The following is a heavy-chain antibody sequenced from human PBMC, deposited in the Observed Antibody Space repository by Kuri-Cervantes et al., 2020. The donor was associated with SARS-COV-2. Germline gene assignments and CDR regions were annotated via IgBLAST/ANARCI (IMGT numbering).Heavy chain of an antibody. J-gene: IGHJ4*02. CDR2: IYHSGST. CDR3: ARLRSFFLYYFDY. V-gene: IGHV4-38-2*01. CDR1: GYSISSGYY. D-gene: IGHD2-15*01. Sequence: SETLSLTCAVSGYSISSGYYWGWIRQPPGKGLEWIGSIYHSGSTYYNPSLKSQVTISVDTSKNQFSLKLSSVTAADTAVYYCARLRSFFLYYFDYWGQGTLVTVSS.